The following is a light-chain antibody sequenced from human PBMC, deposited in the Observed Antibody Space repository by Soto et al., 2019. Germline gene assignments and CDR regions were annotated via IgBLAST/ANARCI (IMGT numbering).Light chain of an antibody. CDR2: EVS. V-gene: IGLV2-8*01. CDR3: SSDAGSNNLGV. Sequence: QSVLTQPPSASGSPGQSVTISCTGTRSDVGGYNYVSWYQQHPGKAPKLMIYEVSKRPSGVPDRFSGSKSGNTASLTVSGLQAEDEADYYFSSDAGSNNLGVFGGGTQLTVL. J-gene: IGLJ3*02. CDR1: RSDVGGYNY.